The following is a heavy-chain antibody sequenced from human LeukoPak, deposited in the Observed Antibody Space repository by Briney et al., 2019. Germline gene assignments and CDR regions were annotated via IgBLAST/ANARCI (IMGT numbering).Heavy chain of an antibody. J-gene: IGHJ4*02. Sequence: GGSLRLSCAASGFTFRSYAMHWVRQAPGKGLEWVAVISYDGSNKYYADSVKGRFTISRDNSKDTLYLQMNSLRAEDTAVYYCARDAGVIDYWGQGTLVTVSS. CDR1: GFTFRSYA. CDR2: ISYDGSNK. CDR3: ARDAGVIDY. V-gene: IGHV3-30-3*01. D-gene: IGHD3-10*01.